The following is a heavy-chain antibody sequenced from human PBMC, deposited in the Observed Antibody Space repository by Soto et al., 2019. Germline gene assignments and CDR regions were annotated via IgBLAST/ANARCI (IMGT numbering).Heavy chain of an antibody. CDR2: INHSGST. J-gene: IGHJ4*02. Sequence: QVQLQQWGAGLLKPSETLSLTCAVYGGSFSGYYWSWIRQPPGKGLEWIGEINHSGSTNYNPSLKSRVTISVDTSKNQFSLKLSSVTAADTAVYYCARGGGLFRRATIGRFDYWGQGTLVTVSS. CDR3: ARGGGLFRRATIGRFDY. D-gene: IGHD5-12*01. CDR1: GGSFSGYY. V-gene: IGHV4-34*01.